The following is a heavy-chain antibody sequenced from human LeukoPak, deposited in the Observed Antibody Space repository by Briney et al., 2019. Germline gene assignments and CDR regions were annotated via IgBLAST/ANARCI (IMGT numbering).Heavy chain of an antibody. CDR3: AKDAIAAAGPLDS. J-gene: IGHJ4*02. Sequence: GGSLRLSCAASGFTFSSYAMSWVRQAPGKGLEWVSSISGSGGSTYYADSVKGRFTISRGNSLNTLFLQMNSLRADDTALYYCAKDAIAAAGPLDSWGQGTLVTISS. D-gene: IGHD6-13*01. CDR1: GFTFSSYA. V-gene: IGHV3-23*01. CDR2: ISGSGGST.